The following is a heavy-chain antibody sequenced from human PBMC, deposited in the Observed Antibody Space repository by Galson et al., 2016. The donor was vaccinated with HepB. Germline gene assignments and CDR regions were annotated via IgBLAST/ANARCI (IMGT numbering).Heavy chain of an antibody. J-gene: IGHJ4*02. CDR2: IYWDDDK. CDR3: ARSMWAQAAFDN. D-gene: IGHD1-26*01. V-gene: IGHV2-5*02. Sequence: PALVKPTQTLTLTCTFSGFSFSTRGMAVGWIRQPPGKALEWLALIYWDDDKRYSPSLKDRLSITKDTSRNQMVLTVTNMKPVDTGTYFCARSMWAQAAFDNWGQGTLVTVSS. CDR1: GFSFSTRGMA.